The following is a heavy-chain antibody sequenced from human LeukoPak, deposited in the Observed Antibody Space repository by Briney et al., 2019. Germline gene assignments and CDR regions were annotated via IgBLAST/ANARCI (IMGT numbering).Heavy chain of an antibody. D-gene: IGHD6-13*01. V-gene: IGHV4-38-2*02. J-gene: IGHJ4*02. CDR1: DYSISSGYY. CDR2: IYHSGST. Sequence: SETLSLTCVVSDYSISSGYYWGWIRQPPGKGLEWIGSIYHSGSTYYNPSLKGRVTLSVDTSKNEFSLKLSSVTAADTALYYCARDQGHSSSWYGPLDNWGQGTLVTVSS. CDR3: ARDQGHSSSWYGPLDN.